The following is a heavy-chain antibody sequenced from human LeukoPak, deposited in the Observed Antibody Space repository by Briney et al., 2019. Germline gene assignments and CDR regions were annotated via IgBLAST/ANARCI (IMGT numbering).Heavy chain of an antibody. V-gene: IGHV1-46*01. Sequence: ASVKVSCKASGYTFTNYYMHWVRQAPGQGLEWMGIINPSGASTSYAQKFQGRVTMTRDTSTGTVYMELSSLRSEDTAVYYCARARVVVTATPSDYWGQGTLVTVSS. CDR1: GYTFTNYY. CDR3: ARARVVVTATPSDY. CDR2: INPSGAST. J-gene: IGHJ4*02. D-gene: IGHD2-21*02.